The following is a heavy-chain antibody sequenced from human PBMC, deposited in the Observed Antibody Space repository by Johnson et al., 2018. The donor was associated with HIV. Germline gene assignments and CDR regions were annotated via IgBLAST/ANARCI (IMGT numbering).Heavy chain of an antibody. J-gene: IGHJ3*01. D-gene: IGHD3-10*01. V-gene: IGHV3-30-3*01. CDR1: GFTFSNYA. Sequence: QVQLVESGGGVVQPGRSLRLSCTASGFTFSNYAMHWVRQAPGKGLEWVAVISFDESNYYYADSVKGRFIISRDNDKNTLYLQMNSPSPEDTGVYHCARDRHGSGRPNAFDLWGRGTMVTVSS. CDR3: ARDRHGSGRPNAFDL. CDR2: ISFDESNY.